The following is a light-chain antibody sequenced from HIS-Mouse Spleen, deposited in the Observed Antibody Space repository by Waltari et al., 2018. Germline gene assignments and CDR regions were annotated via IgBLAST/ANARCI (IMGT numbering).Light chain of an antibody. CDR2: EGS. Sequence: QSALTQPASVSGSPGQPITISSTCTGTPVGSDTLGAWYPQHPGKAPKLMIYEGSKRPSVVSNRFSGSKSGNTASLTISGLQAEDEADYCCCSYAGSSTLVFGGGTKLTVL. V-gene: IGLV2-23*01. CDR1: GTPVGSDTL. CDR3: CSYAGSSTLV. J-gene: IGLJ3*02.